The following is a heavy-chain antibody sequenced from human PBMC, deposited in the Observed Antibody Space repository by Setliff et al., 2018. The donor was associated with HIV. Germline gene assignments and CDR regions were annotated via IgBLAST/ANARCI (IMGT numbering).Heavy chain of an antibody. CDR2: INHKGVT. D-gene: IGHD2-21*01. Sequence: SETLSLTCAVYGGAFNGYYWTWIRQSPGRGLEWIGEINHKGVTNYSPSLMRRATISAETSKNQFSLRLSSVAAADTALYFCTRAQIAAPRPFDYWGQGTLVTVSS. CDR3: TRAQIAAPRPFDY. CDR1: GGAFNGYY. J-gene: IGHJ4*02. V-gene: IGHV4-34*01.